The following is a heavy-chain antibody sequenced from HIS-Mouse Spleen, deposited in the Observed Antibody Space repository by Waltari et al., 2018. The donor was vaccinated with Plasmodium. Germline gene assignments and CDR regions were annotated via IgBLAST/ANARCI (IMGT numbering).Heavy chain of an antibody. J-gene: IGHJ6*02. V-gene: IGHV2-70*15. Sequence: QVSLRESAPGQVKPTHTPPPTCPFSGFSLSTSGMLETWFSQPPGKALEWLARIDWDDDKYYSTSLKTRLTISKDTSKNQVVLTMTNMDPVDTATYYCARTTYSSSSAKYYYYGMDVWGQGTTVTVSS. CDR1: GFSLSTSGML. CDR3: ARTTYSSSSAKYYYYGMDV. CDR2: IDWDDDK. D-gene: IGHD6-6*01.